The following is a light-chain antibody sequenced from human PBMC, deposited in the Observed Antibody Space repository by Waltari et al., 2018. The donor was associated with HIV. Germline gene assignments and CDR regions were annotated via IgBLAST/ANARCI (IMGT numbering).Light chain of an antibody. CDR1: YGSVSTSYH. CDR3: VLFMDTGVV. Sequence: QTVVTQEPSFSVSPGGTVAPTCGLSYGSVSTSYHPSWYQQTPGQAPRTLIYSTNTRSSGVPGRFSGSILGNKAALTITGAQADDESDYYCVLFMDTGVVFGGGTKLTVL. CDR2: STN. J-gene: IGLJ2*01. V-gene: IGLV8-61*01.